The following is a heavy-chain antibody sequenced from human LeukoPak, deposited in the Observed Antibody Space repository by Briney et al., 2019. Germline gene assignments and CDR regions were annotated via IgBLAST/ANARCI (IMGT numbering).Heavy chain of an antibody. V-gene: IGHV3-23*01. Sequence: GGSLRLSCAASGFTFSSYAMSWVRQAPGKGLEWVSAISCCDGRTHYADSVKGRFTISRDNSKNTLYLQMNSLRDEDTAVYYCAKDSGWILFDDWGQGTLVTVSS. J-gene: IGHJ4*02. CDR1: GFTFSSYA. CDR3: AKDSGWILFDD. CDR2: ISCCDGRT. D-gene: IGHD2-2*03.